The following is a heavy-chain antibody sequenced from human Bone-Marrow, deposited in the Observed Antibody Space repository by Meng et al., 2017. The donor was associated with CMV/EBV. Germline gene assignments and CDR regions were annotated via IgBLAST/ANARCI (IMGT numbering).Heavy chain of an antibody. CDR2: ISDSGRT. D-gene: IGHD5-24*01. V-gene: IGHV4-30-4*08. CDR3: ARNVESYFEY. CDR1: GGSISSGDYD. Sequence: PLSLTCTVSGGSISSGDYDWSWIRQPPGRGLEWIGHISDSGRTHYNSPLKSRVTISIDSSKNQFSLKLRSVTAADTAVYYCARNVESYFEYWGQGMLVTVSS. J-gene: IGHJ4*02.